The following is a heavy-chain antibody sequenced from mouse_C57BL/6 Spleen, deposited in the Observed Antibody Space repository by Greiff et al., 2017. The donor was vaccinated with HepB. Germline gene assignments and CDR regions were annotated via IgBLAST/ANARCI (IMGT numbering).Heavy chain of an antibody. CDR3: ARSSIYDGYWYYAMDY. V-gene: IGHV1-53*01. J-gene: IGHJ4*01. CDR2: INPSNGGT. CDR1: GYTFTSYW. Sequence: QVQLQQPGTELVKPGASVKLSCKASGYTFTSYWMHWVKQRPGQGLEWIGNINPSNGGTNYNEKFKSKATLTVDKSSSTAYMQLSSLTSEDSAVYYCARSSIYDGYWYYAMDYWGQGTSVTVSS. D-gene: IGHD2-3*01.